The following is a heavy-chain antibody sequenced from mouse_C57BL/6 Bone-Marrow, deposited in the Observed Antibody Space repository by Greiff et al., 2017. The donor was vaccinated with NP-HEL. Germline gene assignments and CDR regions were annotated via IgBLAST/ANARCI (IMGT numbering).Heavy chain of an antibody. J-gene: IGHJ2*01. Sequence: EVKLQESGPGLVKPSQSLSLTCSVTGYSITSGYYWNWIRQFPGNKLEWMGYISYDGSNNYNPSLKNRISITRDTSKNQFFLKLNSVTTEDTATYYCAREGSSYWGQGTTLTVSS. CDR2: ISYDGSN. V-gene: IGHV3-6*01. CDR3: AREGSSY. D-gene: IGHD1-1*01. CDR1: GYSITSGYY.